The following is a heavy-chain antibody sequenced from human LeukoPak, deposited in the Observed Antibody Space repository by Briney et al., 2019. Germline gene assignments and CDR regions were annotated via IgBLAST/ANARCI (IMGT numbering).Heavy chain of an antibody. CDR2: ISSSSSYI. J-gene: IGHJ4*02. D-gene: IGHD3-10*01. V-gene: IGHV3-21*01. CDR1: GFTFSSYS. CDR3: AISRTWFGDAGEFDY. Sequence: GGSLRLSCAASGFTFSSYSMNWVRQAPGKGREWGSSISSSSSYIYYADSVKGRFTISRDNAKNSLYLQMNSLRAENTAVYYCAISRTWFGDAGEFDYWGEGTLVTVSS.